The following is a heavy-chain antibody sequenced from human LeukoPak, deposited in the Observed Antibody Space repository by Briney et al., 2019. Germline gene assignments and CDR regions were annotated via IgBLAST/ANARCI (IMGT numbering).Heavy chain of an antibody. Sequence: GASVKVSCKASGYTFTGYYMHWVRQAPGQGLEWMGWINPNSGGTNYAQKFQGRVTMTRDTSISTAYMELSRLRSDDTAVYYCARVPRDYVWGSYRYSFDYWGQGTLVTVSS. CDR2: INPNSGGT. CDR1: GYTFTGYY. D-gene: IGHD3-16*02. V-gene: IGHV1-2*02. J-gene: IGHJ4*02. CDR3: ARVPRDYVWGSYRYSFDY.